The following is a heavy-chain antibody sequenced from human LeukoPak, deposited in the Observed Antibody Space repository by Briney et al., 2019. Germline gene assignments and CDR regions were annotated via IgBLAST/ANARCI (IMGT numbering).Heavy chain of an antibody. CDR2: IYYTGST. D-gene: IGHD4-17*01. CDR3: ARLGTTVTTGGYWFDP. J-gene: IGHJ5*02. V-gene: IGHV4-38-2*01. Sequence: SETLSLTCAVSGYSISIAYYWGWIRQPPGKGLEWIGYIYYTGSTNFNPSLKSRVTISIDTSNNHFSLKLTSVTAADTAVYYCARLGTTVTTGGYWFDPWGQGVLVTVSS. CDR1: GYSISIAYY.